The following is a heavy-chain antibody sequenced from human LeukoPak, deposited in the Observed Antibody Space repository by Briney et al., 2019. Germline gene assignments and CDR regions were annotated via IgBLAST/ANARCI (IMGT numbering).Heavy chain of an antibody. J-gene: IGHJ4*03. CDR3: AKDRVGATLYFDC. V-gene: IGHV3-23*01. CDR2: ISGSGGRT. CDR1: GLTFSSYG. D-gene: IGHD1-26*01. Sequence: PGGSLRLSCAATGLTFSSYGMSWVRQAPGKGLEWVSAISGSGGRTYYADSVKGRFTVSRDNSKNTLYLQMNSLRAEDTAVYYCAKDRVGATLYFDCWGEGTTVTISS.